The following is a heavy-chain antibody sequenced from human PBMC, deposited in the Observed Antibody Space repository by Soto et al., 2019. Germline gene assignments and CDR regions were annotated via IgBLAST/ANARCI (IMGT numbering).Heavy chain of an antibody. CDR3: ARHDYYGSGSYYKH. Sequence: QLQLQESGPGLVKPSETLSLTCTVSGGSISSSSYYWGWIRQPPGKGLEWIGSIYYSGSTYYNPSLKSRVTISVDTSKNQFSLKLSSVTAADTAVYYCARHDYYGSGSYYKHWGQGTLVTVSS. V-gene: IGHV4-39*01. CDR2: IYYSGST. D-gene: IGHD3-10*01. CDR1: GGSISSSSYY. J-gene: IGHJ4*02.